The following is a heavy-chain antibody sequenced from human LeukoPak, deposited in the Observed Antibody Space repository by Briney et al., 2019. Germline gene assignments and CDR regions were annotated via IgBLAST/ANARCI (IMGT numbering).Heavy chain of an antibody. J-gene: IGHJ4*02. Sequence: SETLSLTCAVYGGSFSGYYWSWIRQPPGKGLEWIGEINHSGSTNYNPSLKSRVTISVDTSKNQFSLKLSSVTAADTAVYYCAREPWELLPSYFDYWGQGTLVTVSS. CDR2: INHSGST. CDR1: GGSFSGYY. CDR3: AREPWELLPSYFDY. V-gene: IGHV4-34*01. D-gene: IGHD1-26*01.